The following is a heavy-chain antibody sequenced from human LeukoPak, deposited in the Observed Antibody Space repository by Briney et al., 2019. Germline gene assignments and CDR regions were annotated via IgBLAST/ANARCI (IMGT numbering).Heavy chain of an antibody. D-gene: IGHD3-10*01. Sequence: GESLKISYKGSGYSFTSYWIGWVRQMPGKGLEWMGIIYPGDSDTRHSPSFQGQVTISADKSISTAYLQWSSLKASDTAMYYCARVRHYYGSGTGPNWFDPWGQGTLVTVSS. CDR1: GYSFTSYW. CDR3: ARVRHYYGSGTGPNWFDP. V-gene: IGHV5-51*01. CDR2: IYPGDSDT. J-gene: IGHJ5*02.